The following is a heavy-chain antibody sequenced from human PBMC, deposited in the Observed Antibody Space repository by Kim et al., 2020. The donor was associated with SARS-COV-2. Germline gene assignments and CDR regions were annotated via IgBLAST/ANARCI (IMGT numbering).Heavy chain of an antibody. CDR1: GFTFTSYA. J-gene: IGHJ4*02. Sequence: GGSLRLSCAASGFTFTSYAVSWVRQAPGKGLEWVSAISGSGGSTYYADSVKGRFTISRDNPKNTLYLQMNNLRAEDTAVYYCAKCKSLVVVTATPPPPDSWGQGTLVTVSS. D-gene: IGHD2-15*01. CDR2: ISGSGGST. V-gene: IGHV3-23*01. CDR3: AKCKSLVVVTATPPPPDS.